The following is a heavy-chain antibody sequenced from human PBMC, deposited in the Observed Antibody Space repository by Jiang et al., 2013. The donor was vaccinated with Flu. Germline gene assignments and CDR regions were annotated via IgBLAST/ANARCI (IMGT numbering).Heavy chain of an antibody. CDR2: TYYRSKWYN. Sequence: RTYYRSKWYNDYAVSVKSRITINPDTSKNQFSLQLNSVTPEDTAVYYCARDLSTVAGVIYYYYGMDVWGQGTTVTVSS. J-gene: IGHJ6*02. D-gene: IGHD6-19*01. V-gene: IGHV6-1*01. CDR3: ARDLSTVAGVIYYYYGMDV.